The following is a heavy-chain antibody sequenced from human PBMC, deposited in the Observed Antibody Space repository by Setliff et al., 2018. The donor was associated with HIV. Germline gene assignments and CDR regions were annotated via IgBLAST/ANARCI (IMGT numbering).Heavy chain of an antibody. CDR1: GDSISSGYYY. D-gene: IGHD2-21*01. CDR2: MYYNANT. Sequence: SETLSLTCTVSGDSISSGYYYWGWIRQPPGKELEWIGSMYYNANTYYNPSLKSRVTMSVDTSKNQFSLKLASVTAADTAFYYCARHRSYPRVYFDHGGLGTLVTVSS. J-gene: IGHJ4*02. CDR3: ARHRSYPRVYFDH. V-gene: IGHV4-39*01.